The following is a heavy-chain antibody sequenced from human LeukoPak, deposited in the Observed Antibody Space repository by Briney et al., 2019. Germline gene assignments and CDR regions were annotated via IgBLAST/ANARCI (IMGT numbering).Heavy chain of an antibody. CDR2: LSGRRVRR. CDR3: AKGYNWNSEYPGATHY. CDR1: GFSFSRYT. J-gene: IGHJ4*02. Sequence: PGGALRLSCAASGFSFSRYTMSWVREAPGKGPEWVSDLSGRRVRRYYADSVEGRFHISRDNPKNTLYLQMNNLRADDTAVYYCAKGYNWNSEYPGATHYWGQGTLVTVSS. D-gene: IGHD1-7*01. V-gene: IGHV3-23*01.